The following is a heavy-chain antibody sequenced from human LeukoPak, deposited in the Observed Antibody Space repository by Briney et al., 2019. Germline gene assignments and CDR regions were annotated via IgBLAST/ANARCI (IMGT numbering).Heavy chain of an antibody. D-gene: IGHD3-10*01. Sequence: ASVKVSCKASGYTFTSYGISWVRQAPGQGLEWMGWISTYNGDTDYSQKLQGRVTMTTDTSTSTAYMELRSLRSDDTAVYYCARVRDYYGSGSYCLNYWGQGTLVTVSS. CDR2: ISTYNGDT. J-gene: IGHJ4*02. V-gene: IGHV1-18*01. CDR3: ARVRDYYGSGSYCLNY. CDR1: GYTFTSYG.